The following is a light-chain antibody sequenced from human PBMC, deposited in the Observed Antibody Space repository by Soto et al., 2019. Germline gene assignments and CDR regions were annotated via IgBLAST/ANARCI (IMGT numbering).Light chain of an antibody. V-gene: IGLV2-11*01. CDR1: SSDVGGYNY. CDR3: CSYAGSFYV. Sequence: QSALTQPRSVSGSPGQSVTISCTGTSSDVGGYNYVSWYQQHPGKAPKLMIYDVSERPSGVPDRFSGSKSGNTASLTISGLQADDEADYYCCSYAGSFYVFGTGTKLTVL. J-gene: IGLJ1*01. CDR2: DVS.